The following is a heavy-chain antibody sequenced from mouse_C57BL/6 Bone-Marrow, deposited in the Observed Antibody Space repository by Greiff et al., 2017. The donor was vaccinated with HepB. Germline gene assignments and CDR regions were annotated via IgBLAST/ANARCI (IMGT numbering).Heavy chain of an antibody. CDR2: ISSGGDYI. CDR3: TRVRYYGSDYAMDY. Sequence: EVHLVESGEGLVKPGGSLKLSCAASGFTFSSYAMSWVRQTPEKRLEWVAYISSGGDYIYYADTVKGRFTISRDNARNTLYLQMSSLKSEDTAMYYCTRVRYYGSDYAMDYWGKGTSVTVSS. V-gene: IGHV5-9-1*02. D-gene: IGHD1-1*01. J-gene: IGHJ4*01. CDR1: GFTFSSYA.